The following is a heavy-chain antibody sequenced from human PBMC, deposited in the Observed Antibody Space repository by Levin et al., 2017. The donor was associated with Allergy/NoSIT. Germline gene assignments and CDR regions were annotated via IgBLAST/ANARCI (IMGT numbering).Heavy chain of an antibody. CDR3: AKDGCSSTSCYINY. Sequence: LSLPCAASGFTFSSYAMGWVRQAPGKGLEWVSAISGGGGSTYYADSVKGRFTISRDNSKNTLYLQMNSLRAEDTAVYYCAKDGCSSTSCYINYWGQGTLVTVSS. D-gene: IGHD2-2*02. CDR2: ISGGGGST. CDR1: GFTFSSYA. J-gene: IGHJ4*02. V-gene: IGHV3-23*01.